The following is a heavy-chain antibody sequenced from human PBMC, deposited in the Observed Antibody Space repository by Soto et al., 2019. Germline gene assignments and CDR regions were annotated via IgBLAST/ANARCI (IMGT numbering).Heavy chain of an antibody. Sequence: QVQLVQSRAEVKKPGASVKVSCKASGYTFATYDINWVRQATGQGLEWMGWMSPNNGNTGYAQKFQGRVTMTRDTSISTAYMELSSLTSEDTAVYYCARGVDAGMDVWGQGIMVTVSS. CDR3: ARGVDAGMDV. CDR1: GYTFATYD. CDR2: MSPNNGNT. V-gene: IGHV1-8*01. D-gene: IGHD1-1*01. J-gene: IGHJ6*02.